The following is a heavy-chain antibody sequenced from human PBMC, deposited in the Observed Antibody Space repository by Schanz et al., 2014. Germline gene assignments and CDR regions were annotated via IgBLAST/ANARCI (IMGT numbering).Heavy chain of an antibody. CDR1: GFTFSSYG. CDR2: IWYDENNK. J-gene: IGHJ4*02. Sequence: VQLLESGGGLVQPGGSLRLSCVASGFTFSSYGMHWVRQAPGKGLEWVAVIWYDENNKYYADSVKGRFTISRDNSKNTLYLHMNTLRSEDTAVYYCAKDSTHIDIVLVPTAIDYWGQGTLVTVSS. V-gene: IGHV3-30*02. CDR3: AKDSTHIDIVLVPTAIDY. D-gene: IGHD2-2*01.